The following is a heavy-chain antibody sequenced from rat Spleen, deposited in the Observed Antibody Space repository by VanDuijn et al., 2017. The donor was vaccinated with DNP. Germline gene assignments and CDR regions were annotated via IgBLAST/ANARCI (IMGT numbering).Heavy chain of an antibody. CDR3: ARLDY. J-gene: IGHJ2*01. Sequence: EVQLVESGGGPVQPGRSLKLSCVASGFIFSNYWMTWIRQAPGKGLEWVASITNSGGGTYYRDSVKGRFTISRDNAKSTLYLQMNSLRSEDTATYYCARLDYWGQGVMVTVSS. CDR1: GFIFSNYW. V-gene: IGHV5-31*01. CDR2: ITNSGGGT.